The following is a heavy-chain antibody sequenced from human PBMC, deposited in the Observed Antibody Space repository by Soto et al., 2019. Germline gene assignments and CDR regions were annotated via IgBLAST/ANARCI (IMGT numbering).Heavy chain of an antibody. J-gene: IGHJ5*02. CDR3: ASSTMVREVISNWFDP. Sequence: GASVKVSCXASGYTFTSYGISWVRQAPGQGLEWMGWISAYNGNTNYAQKLQGRVTMTTDTSTSTAYMELRSLRSDDTAVYYCASSTMVREVISNWFDPWGQGTLVTVSS. CDR2: ISAYNGNT. D-gene: IGHD3-10*01. CDR1: GYTFTSYG. V-gene: IGHV1-18*01.